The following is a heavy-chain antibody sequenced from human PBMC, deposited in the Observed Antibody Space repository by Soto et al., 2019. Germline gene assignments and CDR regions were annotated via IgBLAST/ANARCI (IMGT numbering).Heavy chain of an antibody. Sequence: QVQLVESGGGVVQPGRSLRLSCAASGFTFSSYAMHWVRQAPGKGLEWVAVISYDGSNKYYADSVKGRFTISRDNSKNTLYLQMNSLRAEDTAEYYCARGLGGGPFCYFDYWGQGTLVTVSS. CDR1: GFTFSSYA. D-gene: IGHD1-26*01. CDR3: ARGLGGGPFCYFDY. CDR2: ISYDGSNK. V-gene: IGHV3-30-3*01. J-gene: IGHJ4*02.